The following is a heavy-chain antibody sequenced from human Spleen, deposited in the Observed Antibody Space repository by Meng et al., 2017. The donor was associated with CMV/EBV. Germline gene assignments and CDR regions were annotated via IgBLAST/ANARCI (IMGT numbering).Heavy chain of an antibody. CDR3: ARTYSSSLIGFDP. CDR1: GYTFTGYY. J-gene: IGHJ5*02. CDR2: INPNSGGT. V-gene: IGHV1-2*02. D-gene: IGHD6-6*01. Sequence: CKASGYTFTGYYMHWVRQAPGQGLEWMGWINPNSGGTNYAQKFQGRVTMTRDTSISTAYMELSRLRSDDTAVYYCARTYSSSLIGFDPWGQGTLVTVSS.